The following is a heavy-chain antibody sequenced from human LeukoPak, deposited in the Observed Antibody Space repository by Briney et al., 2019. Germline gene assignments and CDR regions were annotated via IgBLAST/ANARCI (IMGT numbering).Heavy chain of an antibody. V-gene: IGHV1-18*01. CDR3: ARDEDGGDRITTSCGWFDP. Sequence: ASVKVSCKASGYTFTNYAISWVRQAPGQGLEWMGWISTYNGNTNYAQKLQGRVTMTTDTSTSTAYMELRSLRSDDTAVYYCARDEDGGDRITTSCGWFDPWGQGTLVTVSS. D-gene: IGHD2-2*01. CDR2: ISTYNGNT. J-gene: IGHJ5*02. CDR1: GYTFTNYA.